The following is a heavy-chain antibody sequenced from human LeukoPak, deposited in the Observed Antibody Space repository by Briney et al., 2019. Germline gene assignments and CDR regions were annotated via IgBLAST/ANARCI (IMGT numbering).Heavy chain of an antibody. Sequence: GGSLRLSCAASRFTFSSYGMHWVRQAPGKVLEWVAVIWYDGSNKYYADPVKGRFTISRDNSKNTLYLQMNSLRAEDTAVYYCARDGYCTHGVCRTNWFDPWGQGTLVTVSS. CDR3: ARDGYCTHGVCRTNWFDP. CDR2: IWYDGSNK. J-gene: IGHJ5*02. V-gene: IGHV3-33*01. D-gene: IGHD2-8*01. CDR1: RFTFSSYG.